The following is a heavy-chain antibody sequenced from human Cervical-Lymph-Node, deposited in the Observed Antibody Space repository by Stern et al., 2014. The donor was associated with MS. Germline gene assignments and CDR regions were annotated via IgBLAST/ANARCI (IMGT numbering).Heavy chain of an antibody. Sequence: EVQLVESGGGVVRPGGSLTLSCIVSRLSVSDAWLHWVRRPPGKGLEWIGRIKGQKSGGTTDYASFVKDRFRISRDTSNNTLILHMNNLQYEDTGVYFCTTLRVNWGQGAQVTVSS. CDR2: IKGQKSGGTT. J-gene: IGHJ4*02. CDR1: RLSVSDAW. CDR3: TTLRVN. V-gene: IGHV3-15*01. D-gene: IGHD3-10*01.